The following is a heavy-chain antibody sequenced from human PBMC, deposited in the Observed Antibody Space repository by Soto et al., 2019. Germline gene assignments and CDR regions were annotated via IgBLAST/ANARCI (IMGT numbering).Heavy chain of an antibody. V-gene: IGHV3-9*01. Sequence: QPGGSLRLSCAASRFFFGDYAFHWVRQAPGKGLEWVAGIASRGTDIAYADSVKGRFIISRDNAMNVLHLHMNSLRPEDTAVYYCATSMHWSLVGGLPDYWGQGPQV. D-gene: IGHD3-16*01. J-gene: IGHJ4*02. CDR3: ATSMHWSLVGGLPDY. CDR1: RFFFGDYA. CDR2: IASRGTDI.